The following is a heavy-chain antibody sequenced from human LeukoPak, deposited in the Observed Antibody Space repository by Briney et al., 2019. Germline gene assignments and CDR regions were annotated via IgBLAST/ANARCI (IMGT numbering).Heavy chain of an antibody. CDR1: GFTFSSYG. D-gene: IGHD6-19*01. V-gene: IGHV3-30*02. CDR2: IRYDGSNK. J-gene: IGHJ1*01. CDR3: AREDHGSGWYQEYFQH. Sequence: QSGGSLRLSCAASGFTFSSYGMHWVRQAPGKGLEWVSFIRYDGSNKYYADSVKGRFTISRDNSKNTLYLQMNSLRAEDTAVYYCAREDHGSGWYQEYFQHWGQGTLVTVSS.